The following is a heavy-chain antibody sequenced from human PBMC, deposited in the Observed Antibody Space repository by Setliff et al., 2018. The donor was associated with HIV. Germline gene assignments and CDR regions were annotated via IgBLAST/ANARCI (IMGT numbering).Heavy chain of an antibody. D-gene: IGHD1-1*01. J-gene: IGHJ3*02. CDR3: ARSRSTRDAFDI. CDR1: GLSFSSYV. CDR2: ISSSGSYI. Sequence: GGSLRLSCAASGLSFSSYVMNWVRQSPGKGLEWVSSISSSGSYIYYAGSLRGRFTISRDYASNSLYLEMNSLRVEDTAIYYCARSRSTRDAFDIWGQGTMVTVSS. V-gene: IGHV3-21*01.